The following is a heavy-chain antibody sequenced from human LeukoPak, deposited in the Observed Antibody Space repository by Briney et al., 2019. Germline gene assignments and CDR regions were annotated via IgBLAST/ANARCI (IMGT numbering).Heavy chain of an antibody. J-gene: IGHJ4*02. CDR2: INYTENT. V-gene: IGHV4-59*01. CDR3: ARGRRTVFGVVIPHFDY. D-gene: IGHD3-3*01. CDR1: GGSLNSYF. Sequence: PSETLSLTCSLSGGSLNSYFWSWIRQPPGKGLEWIGYINYTENTNFNPSLKNRVTMSIDTSTKKFSLSLTSVTASDTAVYYCARGRRTVFGVVIPHFDYWGRGTLVTVSS.